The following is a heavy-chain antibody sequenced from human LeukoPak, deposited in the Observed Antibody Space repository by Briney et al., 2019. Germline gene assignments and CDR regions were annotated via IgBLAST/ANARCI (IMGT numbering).Heavy chain of an antibody. J-gene: IGHJ4*02. CDR3: AREMIAVAGTGIDY. V-gene: IGHV4-38-2*02. Sequence: SETLSLTCTVSGYSISSGYYWGWIRQPPGKGLEWIGSIYHSGSTYYNPSLKSRVTISVDKSKNQFSLKLSSVTAADTAVYYCAREMIAVAGTGIDYWGQGTLVTVSS. CDR2: IYHSGST. CDR1: GYSISSGYY. D-gene: IGHD6-19*01.